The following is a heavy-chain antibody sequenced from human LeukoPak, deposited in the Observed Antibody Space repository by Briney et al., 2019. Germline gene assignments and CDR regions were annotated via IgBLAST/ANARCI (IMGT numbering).Heavy chain of an antibody. V-gene: IGHV3-7*01. D-gene: IGHD1-26*01. Sequence: GGSLRLSCAASGFTFSSYWMSWVRQAPGKGLEWVANIKQDGSEKYYVDSVKGRFTISRDNAKNSLYLQMNSLRAEDTAVYYCARISWELRHDAFDIWGQGTMVTVSS. CDR1: GFTFSSYW. CDR2: IKQDGSEK. CDR3: ARISWELRHDAFDI. J-gene: IGHJ3*02.